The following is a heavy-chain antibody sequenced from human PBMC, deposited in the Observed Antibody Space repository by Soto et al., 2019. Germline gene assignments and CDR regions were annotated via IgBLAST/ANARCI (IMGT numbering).Heavy chain of an antibody. CDR2: ISSNGGST. V-gene: IGHV3-64*01. CDR3: GGGEQVQSAFYM. D-gene: IGHD3-16*01. CDR1: GFTFSSYA. Sequence: PGGSLRLSCAASGFTFSSYAMHWVRQAPGKGLEYVSAISSNGGSTYYANSVKGRFTISRDNSKNTLYLQMGSLRAEDMAAYYWGGGEQVQSAFYMGAQGKRVTVS. J-gene: IGHJ3*02.